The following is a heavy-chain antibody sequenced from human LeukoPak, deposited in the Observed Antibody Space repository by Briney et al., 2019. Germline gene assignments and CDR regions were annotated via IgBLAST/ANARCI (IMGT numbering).Heavy chain of an antibody. Sequence: SETLSLTCDVSGASISGYWWSWIRQPAGKGLEWIGRMYTDGDTNYNPALKSRVTVSVDTSKNLFSLKLISVTAADTAGYYCAREGTRWADENWFDPWGQGSLVIVSS. D-gene: IGHD1-26*01. V-gene: IGHV4-4*07. CDR1: GASISGYW. CDR3: AREGTRWADENWFDP. J-gene: IGHJ5*02. CDR2: MYTDGDT.